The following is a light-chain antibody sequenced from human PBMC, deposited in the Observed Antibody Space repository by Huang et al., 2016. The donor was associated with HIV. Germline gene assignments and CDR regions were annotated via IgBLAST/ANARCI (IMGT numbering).Light chain of an antibody. J-gene: IGKJ5*01. V-gene: IGKV2-28*01. CDR3: MQALQTIT. Sequence: DIVMTQSPLSLPVTPGEPASISCKSSQSLLHSNGYNYLDWYLQKPGQSPQLLIYLGSNRASGVPDRFGGSGAGTDFTLQISRVEAEDVGVYYCMQALQTITFGQGTRLEIE. CDR2: LGS. CDR1: QSLLHSNGYNY.